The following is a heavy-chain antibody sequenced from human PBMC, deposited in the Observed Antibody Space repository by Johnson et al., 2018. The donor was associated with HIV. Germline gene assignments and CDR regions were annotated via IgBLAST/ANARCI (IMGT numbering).Heavy chain of an antibody. V-gene: IGHV3-11*04. CDR1: GFTFSDYY. Sequence: VLLLESGGGLVQPGGSLRLSCAASGFTFSDYYMNWIRQAPGKGLEWVSYISSSGTTMYYSDSVKGRFTISRDNANNSLHLQVNRLRAEDTAVYYCARTSSGSRNALDIWGLGTMVTVSS. CDR2: ISSSGTTM. D-gene: IGHD3-10*01. J-gene: IGHJ3*02. CDR3: ARTSSGSRNALDI.